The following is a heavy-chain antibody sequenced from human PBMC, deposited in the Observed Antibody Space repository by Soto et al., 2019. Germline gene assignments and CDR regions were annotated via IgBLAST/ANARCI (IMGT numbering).Heavy chain of an antibody. D-gene: IGHD4-17*01. CDR2: IYHSGST. CDR1: GGSISSGGYS. Sequence: SETLSLTCAVSGGSISSGGYSWSWIRQPPGKGLEWIGYIYHSGSTYYNPSLKSRVTISVDTSKNQFSLKLSSVTAADTAVYYCARTQMTTVTYFDYWGQGTLVTVSS. CDR3: ARTQMTTVTYFDY. V-gene: IGHV4-30-2*01. J-gene: IGHJ4*02.